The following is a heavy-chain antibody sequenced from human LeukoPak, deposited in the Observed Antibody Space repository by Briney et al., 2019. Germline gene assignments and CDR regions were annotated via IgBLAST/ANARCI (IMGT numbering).Heavy chain of an antibody. J-gene: IGHJ3*02. CDR2: IYYSGST. CDR1: GGSISSYY. CDR3: ARCPSSVFGPREGAFDI. V-gene: IGHV4-59*01. Sequence: SETLSLTCTVSGGSISSYYWSWIRQPPGKGLEWIGYIYYSGSTNYNPSLKSRVTISVDTSKNQFSLKLSSVTAADTAVYYCARCPSSVFGPREGAFDIWGQGTMVTVSS. D-gene: IGHD3-3*01.